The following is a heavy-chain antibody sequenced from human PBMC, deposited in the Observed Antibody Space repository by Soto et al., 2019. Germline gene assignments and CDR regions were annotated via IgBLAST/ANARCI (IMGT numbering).Heavy chain of an antibody. CDR2: ISAYNGNT. J-gene: IGHJ6*02. D-gene: IGHD2-15*01. Sequence: ASVKVSCKASGYTFTSYGISWVRQAPGQGLEWMGWISAYNGNTNYAQKLQGRVTMTTDTSTSTAYMELRSLRSDDTAVYYCARDRACSGGSCYYYYYYGMDVWGQGTTVTVSS. V-gene: IGHV1-18*01. CDR1: GYTFTSYG. CDR3: ARDRACSGGSCYYYYYYGMDV.